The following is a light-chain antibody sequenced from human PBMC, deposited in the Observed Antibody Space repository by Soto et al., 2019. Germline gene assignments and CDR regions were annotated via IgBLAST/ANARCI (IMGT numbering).Light chain of an antibody. CDR2: GAS. J-gene: IGKJ1*01. Sequence: EVVMTQSAATRSVSPGDGATLSCRASQSVSRNLAWYQQKPGQAPRLLISGASTRATGIPARFSGSGSGTEFTLSISSLQSEDFAVYYCQQYVDWPWTFGQGTKVEVK. V-gene: IGKV3-15*01. CDR1: QSVSRN. CDR3: QQYVDWPWT.